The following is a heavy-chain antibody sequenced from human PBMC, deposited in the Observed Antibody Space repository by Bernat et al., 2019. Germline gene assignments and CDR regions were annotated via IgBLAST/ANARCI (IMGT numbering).Heavy chain of an antibody. CDR2: LYHRGST. Sequence: QLQLQESGSGLVKPSETLSLTCAVSGGSISSGGYSWSWIRQPPGKGLEWNGYLYHRGSTYYNPSLKSRVTISVDRSKNQFSLKLNSVTAADTAVYYCARAGGVGYYGGAWDYYGMDFWGQGTTITVSS. J-gene: IGHJ6*02. V-gene: IGHV4-30-2*01. D-gene: IGHD4-17*01. CDR1: GGSISSGGYS. CDR3: ARAGGVGYYGGAWDYYGMDF.